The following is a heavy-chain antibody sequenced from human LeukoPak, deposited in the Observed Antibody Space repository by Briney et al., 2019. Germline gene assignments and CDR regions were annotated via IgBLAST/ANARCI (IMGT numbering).Heavy chain of an antibody. Sequence: VASVKVSCKVSGYTLTELSMHWVRQAPGKGLEWMGGFDAEDGETIYAQKFQGRVTMTEDTSTDTAYMELSSLRSEDTAVYYCATAVLLRDLAYGMDVWGQGTTVTVSS. D-gene: IGHD3-9*01. CDR1: GYTLTELS. CDR2: FDAEDGET. J-gene: IGHJ6*02. CDR3: ATAVLLRDLAYGMDV. V-gene: IGHV1-24*01.